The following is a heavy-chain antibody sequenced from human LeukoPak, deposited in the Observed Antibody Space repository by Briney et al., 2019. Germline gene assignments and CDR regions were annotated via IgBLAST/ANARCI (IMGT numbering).Heavy chain of an antibody. D-gene: IGHD3-22*01. CDR1: GGFVSSGTYY. J-gene: IGHJ3*02. Sequence: PSETLSLTCTVSGGFVSSGTYYWNRIRQPPGKGLEWIGYIYYSGSTNYNPSLKSRVTISVDTSKNQFSLKLSSVTAADTAVYYCARAYDSSGYDGFDIWGQGTMVTVSS. CDR2: IYYSGST. CDR3: ARAYDSSGYDGFDI. V-gene: IGHV4-61*01.